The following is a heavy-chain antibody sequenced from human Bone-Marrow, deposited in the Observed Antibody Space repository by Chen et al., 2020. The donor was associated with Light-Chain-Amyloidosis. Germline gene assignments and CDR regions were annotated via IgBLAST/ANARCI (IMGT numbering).Heavy chain of an antibody. Sequence: QVQLVESGGGVVQPGRSLRLSCAASGFTFSSYAMHWVRQAPGKGLEWVAVISYDGSNKYYADSVKGRFTISRDNSKNTLYLQMNSLRAEDTAVYYCARNGGFTMIVVVIPYFDYWGQGTLVTVSS. V-gene: IGHV3-30*01. CDR2: ISYDGSNK. D-gene: IGHD3-22*01. CDR1: GFTFSSYA. J-gene: IGHJ4*02. CDR3: ARNGGFTMIVVVIPYFDY.